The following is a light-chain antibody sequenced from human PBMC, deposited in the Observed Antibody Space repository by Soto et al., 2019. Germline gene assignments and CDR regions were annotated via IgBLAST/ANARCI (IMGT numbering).Light chain of an antibody. Sequence: EIVVTQSPATLSMSPGEIASLSCRASQSISINLAWYQQKPGQAPRLLIYGASARATDVPARFSGSGSGTEFTLTISSLQSEDFAVYYCQHYNDWLITFGQGTRLEI. CDR1: QSISIN. CDR3: QHYNDWLIT. J-gene: IGKJ5*01. V-gene: IGKV3-15*01. CDR2: GAS.